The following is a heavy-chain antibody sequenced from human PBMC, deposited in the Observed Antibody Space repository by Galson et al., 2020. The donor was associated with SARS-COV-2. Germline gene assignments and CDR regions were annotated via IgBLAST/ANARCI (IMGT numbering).Heavy chain of an antibody. D-gene: IGHD3-10*01. CDR1: EFTFSNYG. CDR3: AKDLRSGYYYGLDV. Sequence: GGSLRLSCAASEFTFSNYGMHWVRQAPGKGLEWVAVISYDGSNKYYADSVKGRFTISRDNSKNTLHLQMNSLRVEDTAVYYCAKDLRSGYYYGLDVWGQGTTVTVSS. J-gene: IGHJ6*02. V-gene: IGHV3-30*18. CDR2: ISYDGSNK.